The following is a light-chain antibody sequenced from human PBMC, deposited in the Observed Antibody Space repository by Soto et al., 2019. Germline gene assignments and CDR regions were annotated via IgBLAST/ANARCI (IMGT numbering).Light chain of an antibody. Sequence: EMVLTQSPGTLSLSPGERATLSCRASQSVTSNYLAWYQQKPGQAPRLLVYAASSRATGIPDRFSGSGSGTDFTLTISRLEPEDFAMYYCQQYGNSAPNTFGQGTRLEI. CDR3: QQYGNSAPNT. CDR1: QSVTSNY. CDR2: AAS. J-gene: IGKJ5*01. V-gene: IGKV3-20*01.